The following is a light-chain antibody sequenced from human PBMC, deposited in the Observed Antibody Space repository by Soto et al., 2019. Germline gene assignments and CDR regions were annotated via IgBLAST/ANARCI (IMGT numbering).Light chain of an antibody. CDR1: QSVDSY. CDR3: QQHSNRLT. J-gene: IGKJ4*01. Sequence: IVLTQSPPTLSLSPGERATLSCRASQSVDSYLAWYQQKPGQAPRLLIFDASNRATGIPARFSGSGSGTDFTLTISSLEPEDFAVYYCQQHSNRLTFGGGTKVEIK. V-gene: IGKV3-11*01. CDR2: DAS.